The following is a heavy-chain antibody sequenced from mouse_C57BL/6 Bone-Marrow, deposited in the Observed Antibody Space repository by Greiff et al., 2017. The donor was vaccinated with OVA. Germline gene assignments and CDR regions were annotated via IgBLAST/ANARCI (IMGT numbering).Heavy chain of an antibody. CDR3: ASAITTVVADDY. V-gene: IGHV14-2*01. CDR1: GFNIKDYY. CDR2: IDPEDGET. J-gene: IGHJ2*01. D-gene: IGHD1-1*01. Sequence: VQLQQSGAELVKPGASVKLSCTASGFNIKDYYMHWVKQRTEQGLEWIGRIDPEDGETNYAPKFQGKATITAATSSNTAYLQLSSLTSEDTAVYYCASAITTVVADDYWGQGTTLTVSS.